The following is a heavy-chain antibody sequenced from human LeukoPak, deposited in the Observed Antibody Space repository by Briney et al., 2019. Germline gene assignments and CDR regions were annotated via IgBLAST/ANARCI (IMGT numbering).Heavy chain of an antibody. CDR3: ARAAVVLLWFGESRALDY. J-gene: IGHJ4*02. CDR1: GYTFTGYY. CDR2: INPNSGGT. Sequence: ASVKASCKASGYTFTGYYMHWVRQAPGQGLEWMGWINPNSGGTNYAQKFQGRVTMTRDTSISTAYMELSRLRSDDTAVYYCARAAVVLLWFGESRALDYWGQGTLVTVSS. D-gene: IGHD3-10*01. V-gene: IGHV1-2*02.